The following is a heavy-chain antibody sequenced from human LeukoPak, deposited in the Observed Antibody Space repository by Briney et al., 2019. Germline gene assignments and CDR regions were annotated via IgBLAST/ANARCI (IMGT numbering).Heavy chain of an antibody. D-gene: IGHD6-19*01. Sequence: ASVKVSCKVSGYTLTELSMHWVRQAPGKGLEWMGGFDPEDGETIYAQKFQGRVTMTEDTSTGTAYMELSSLRSEDTAVYYCATVKQWLDYFDYWGQGTLVTVSS. V-gene: IGHV1-24*01. CDR2: FDPEDGET. CDR1: GYTLTELS. CDR3: ATVKQWLDYFDY. J-gene: IGHJ4*02.